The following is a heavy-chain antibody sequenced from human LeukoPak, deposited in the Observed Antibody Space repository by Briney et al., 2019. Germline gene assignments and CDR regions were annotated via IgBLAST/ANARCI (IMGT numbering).Heavy chain of an antibody. CDR1: GYTFTSYY. Sequence: ASVKVSCKASGYTFTSYYMHWVRQAPGQGLEWMGWINPNSGGTNYAQKFQGRVTMTRDTSISTAYMELSRLRSDDTAVYYCARGDCSSTSCHPVYWGQGTLVTVSS. J-gene: IGHJ4*02. CDR2: INPNSGGT. CDR3: ARGDCSSTSCHPVY. D-gene: IGHD2-2*01. V-gene: IGHV1-2*02.